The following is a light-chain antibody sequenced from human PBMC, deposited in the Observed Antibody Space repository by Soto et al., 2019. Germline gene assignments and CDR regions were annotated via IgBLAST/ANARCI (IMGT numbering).Light chain of an antibody. CDR3: SSFTTTNTYV. V-gene: IGLV2-14*03. CDR1: SSDVGTHNF. J-gene: IGLJ1*01. Sequence: QSVLAQPASVSGSPGQSIAMSCTGTSSDVGTHNFVSWYQQHPGKAPKLIIYDVSNRPSGVPDRFFGSKSGNTASLTISGLQAEDEADYYCSSFTTTNTYVFGTGTKVT. CDR2: DVS.